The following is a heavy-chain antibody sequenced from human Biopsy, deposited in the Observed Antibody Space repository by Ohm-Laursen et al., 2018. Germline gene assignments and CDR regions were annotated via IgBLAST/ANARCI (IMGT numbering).Heavy chain of an antibody. D-gene: IGHD1-26*01. CDR2: MSPNTGNT. Sequence: GSSVKVSCKVSGYNFPTHYMHWVRQATGQGLEWMGWMSPNTGNTVYAQRFQDRVTMTSDTSTGTAYMELTSLTSDDTAVYFCAGWETTLGRSLDSWGQGTLVTVSS. CDR3: AGWETTLGRSLDS. V-gene: IGHV1-8*02. J-gene: IGHJ4*02. CDR1: GYNFPTHY.